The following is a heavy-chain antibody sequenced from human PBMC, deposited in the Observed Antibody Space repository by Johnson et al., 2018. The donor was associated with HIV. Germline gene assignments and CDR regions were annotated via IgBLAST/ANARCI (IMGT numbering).Heavy chain of an antibody. CDR3: AREYYYESPEAFDI. V-gene: IGHV3-53*01. D-gene: IGHD3-22*01. Sequence: LPLLESGGGLIQPGASLRLSCAASGFTVSSNYMSWVRQAPGKGLEWVSVIYSGGSTYYADSVKGRFTISRDNSKNTLYLQMNSLRAEDTAVYYCAREYYYESPEAFDIWGQGTMVTVSS. CDR2: IYSGGST. J-gene: IGHJ3*02. CDR1: GFTVSSNY.